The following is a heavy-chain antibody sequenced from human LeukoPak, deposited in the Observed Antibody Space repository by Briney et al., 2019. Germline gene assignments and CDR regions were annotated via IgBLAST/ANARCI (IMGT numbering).Heavy chain of an antibody. CDR1: GYTFTGYY. D-gene: IGHD4-23*01. J-gene: IGHJ4*02. Sequence: ASVKVSCKASGYTFTGYYMHWVRQAPGQGLEWMGRINPNSGGTNYAQKFQGRVTMTRDTSISTAYMELSRLRSDDTAVYYCARASGSYGGYSDYWGQGTLVTVSS. CDR2: INPNSGGT. V-gene: IGHV1-2*06. CDR3: ARASGSYGGYSDY.